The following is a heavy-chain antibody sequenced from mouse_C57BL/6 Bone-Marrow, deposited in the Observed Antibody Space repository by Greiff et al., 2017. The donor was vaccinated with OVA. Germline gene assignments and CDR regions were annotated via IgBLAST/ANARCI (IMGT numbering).Heavy chain of an antibody. J-gene: IGHJ4*01. Sequence: VQLKESGAELVKPGASVKISCKASGYAFSSYWMNWVKQRPGKGLEWIGQIYPGDGDTNYNGKFKGKATLTADKSSSTAYMQLSSLTSEDSAVYFCARQVFYYAMDYWGQGTSVTVSS. CDR1: GYAFSSYW. V-gene: IGHV1-80*01. CDR3: ARQVFYYAMDY. CDR2: IYPGDGDT.